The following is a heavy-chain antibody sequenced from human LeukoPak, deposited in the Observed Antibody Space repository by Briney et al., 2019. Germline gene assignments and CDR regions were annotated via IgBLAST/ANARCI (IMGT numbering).Heavy chain of an antibody. Sequence: PSQTLSLTCAISGDSFSSNSAAWNCNRPSPSRDLVWQGRPYYRSKCYNDYAVSVKSPISIHPDKSTKQFSLRLSSVTAADTAVYYGGRDNSVEDTAWWFDPWGQGTPVTVSS. CDR3: GRDNSVEDTAWWFDP. V-gene: IGHV6-1*01. CDR1: GDSFSSNSAA. J-gene: IGHJ5*02. D-gene: IGHD4-23*01. CDR2: PYYRSKCYN.